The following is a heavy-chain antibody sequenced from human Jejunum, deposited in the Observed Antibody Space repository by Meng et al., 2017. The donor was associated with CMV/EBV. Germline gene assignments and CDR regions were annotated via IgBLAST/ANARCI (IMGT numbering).Heavy chain of an antibody. D-gene: IGHD3-3*01. V-gene: IGHV3-66*03. CDR1: FTVSSNY. Sequence: FTVSSNYMTWVRQAPGKGLEWVSGIYKRGTIYYADSVKGRFTISRDNSKNTLYLQMNSLRVEDTAVYYCAREGFGVDLYYYALDVWGQGTTVTVSS. CDR3: AREGFGVDLYYYALDV. CDR2: IYKRGTI. J-gene: IGHJ6*02.